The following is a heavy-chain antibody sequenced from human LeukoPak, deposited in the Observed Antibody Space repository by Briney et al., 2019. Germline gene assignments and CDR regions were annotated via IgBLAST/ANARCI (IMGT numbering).Heavy chain of an antibody. CDR2: MNPNSGNT. V-gene: IGHV1-8*01. CDR3: ARGPECWLEDY. CDR1: GYTFTSYD. J-gene: IGHJ4*02. D-gene: IGHD3-9*01. Sequence: ASVKVSCKASGYTFTSYDINWVGQATGPAREWMGWMNPNSGNTGYAQKFQGRVTMTRDTHISTAYMELSSLRSEDTGVYFCARGPECWLEDYWGQGTLVTVSS.